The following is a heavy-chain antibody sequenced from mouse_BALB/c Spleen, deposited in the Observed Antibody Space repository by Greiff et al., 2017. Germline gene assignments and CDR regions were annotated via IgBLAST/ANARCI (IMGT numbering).Heavy chain of an antibody. CDR3: ARSPLLYYAMDY. Sequence: EVMLVESGGGLVQPGGSRKLSCAASGFTFSSFGMHWVRQAPEKGLEWVAYISSGSSTIYYADTVKGRFTISRDNPKNTLFLQMTSLRSEDTAMYYCARSPLLYYAMDYWGQGTSVTVSS. J-gene: IGHJ4*01. CDR2: ISSGSSTI. CDR1: GFTFSSFG. V-gene: IGHV5-17*02. D-gene: IGHD1-2*01.